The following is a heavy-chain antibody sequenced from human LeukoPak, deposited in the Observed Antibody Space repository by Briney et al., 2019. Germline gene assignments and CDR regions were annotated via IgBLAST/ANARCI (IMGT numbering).Heavy chain of an antibody. D-gene: IGHD4-23*01. Sequence: GESLKISCQASEYSFTTYWIGWVRQLPGKGLEWMGIIYPRDSDTKYSPSFQGQVTISADKSISTAYLQWTSLKASDTAMYYCAKLRWPEGDRSSFDFWGQGTLVTVSS. CDR3: AKLRWPEGDRSSFDF. J-gene: IGHJ4*02. V-gene: IGHV5-51*01. CDR1: EYSFTTYW. CDR2: IYPRDSDT.